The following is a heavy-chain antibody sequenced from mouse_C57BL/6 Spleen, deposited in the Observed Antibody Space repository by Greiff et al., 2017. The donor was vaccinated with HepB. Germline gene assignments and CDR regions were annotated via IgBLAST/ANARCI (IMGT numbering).Heavy chain of an antibody. CDR2: INPRNGGT. CDR3: ARYGDYDYAMDY. CDR1: GYTFTRSW. Sequence: VQLQQPGTELVKPGASVKLSCKASGYTFTRSWMHWVKQRPGQGLEWIGNINPRNGGTNYNEKFKSKATLTVDKSSSTAYKQLSSLTSEDSAVYYCARYGDYDYAMDYWGQGTSGTVSS. J-gene: IGHJ4*01. D-gene: IGHD2-13*01. V-gene: IGHV1-53*01.